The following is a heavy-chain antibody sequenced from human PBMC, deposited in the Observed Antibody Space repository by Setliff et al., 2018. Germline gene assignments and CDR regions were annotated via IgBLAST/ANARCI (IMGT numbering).Heavy chain of an antibody. CDR2: ISSSSSTI. CDR1: GFTFSSYS. Sequence: GGSLRLSCAASGFTFSSYSMNWVRQAPGKGLEWVSYISSSSSTIYYADSVKGRFTISRDNAKNSLYLQMNSLRAEDTAVYYCARGDRWGYSYGPYYYGMDVWGQGTTVTV. J-gene: IGHJ6*02. V-gene: IGHV3-48*04. D-gene: IGHD5-18*01. CDR3: ARGDRWGYSYGPYYYGMDV.